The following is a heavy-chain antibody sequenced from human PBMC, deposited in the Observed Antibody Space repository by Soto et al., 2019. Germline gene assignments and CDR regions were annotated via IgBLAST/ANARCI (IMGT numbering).Heavy chain of an antibody. CDR3: ARDAYQYGSGSYFGY. V-gene: IGHV3-7*01. CDR1: GFTFSSYW. Sequence: GGSLRLSCAASGFTFSSYWMSWVRQAPGKGLEWVANIKEDGSEKYDVDSVKGRFTISRDNAKNSLYLQMTSLRAEDTAVYYCARDAYQYGSGSYFGYWGQATLVTVSS. CDR2: IKEDGSEK. J-gene: IGHJ4*02. D-gene: IGHD3-10*01.